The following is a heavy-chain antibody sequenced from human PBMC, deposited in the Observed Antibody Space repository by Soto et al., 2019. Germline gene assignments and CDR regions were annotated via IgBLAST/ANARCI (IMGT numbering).Heavy chain of an antibody. CDR3: ARGGTSGWLKRAYDV. CDR2: IIPMFGIP. Sequence: QVQLVQSGAEVKKAGSSVKVSCKASGGTLSKHAITWVRQAPGQGLEWMGGIIPMFGIPSYPQNFQGRVTITADDSTNTALIELNSLTSEDTAIYYCARGGTSGWLKRAYDVWGQGTMVTVSP. CDR1: GGTLSKHA. J-gene: IGHJ3*01. D-gene: IGHD6-19*01. V-gene: IGHV1-69*01.